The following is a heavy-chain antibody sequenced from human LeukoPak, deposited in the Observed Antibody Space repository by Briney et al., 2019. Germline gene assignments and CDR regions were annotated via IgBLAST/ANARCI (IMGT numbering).Heavy chain of an antibody. V-gene: IGHV1-46*01. CDR3: AKGGGSIGRSYYFDY. J-gene: IGHJ4*02. CDR1: GYTFISYY. Sequence: ASVKVSCKASGYTFISYYIHWVRQAPGQGLEWMGIINPSGGSTSYAQKFQGRVTMTRDTSTSTVYMELSSLRSEDTAVYYCAKGGGSIGRSYYFDYWGQGILVTVSS. D-gene: IGHD2-15*01. CDR2: INPSGGST.